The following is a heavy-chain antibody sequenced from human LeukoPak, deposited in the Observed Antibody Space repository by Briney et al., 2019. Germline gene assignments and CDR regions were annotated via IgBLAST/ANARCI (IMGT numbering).Heavy chain of an antibody. Sequence: GGSLRLSCAASGFTFSSYWMSWVRQAPGKGLEWVANIKQDGSEKYYVDPVKGRFTISRDNAKNSLYLQMNSLRAEDTAVYYCARDPGASGSYGVPLPGYYFDYWGQGTLVTVSS. CDR2: IKQDGSEK. CDR3: ARDPGASGSYGVPLPGYYFDY. J-gene: IGHJ4*02. D-gene: IGHD1-26*01. CDR1: GFTFSSYW. V-gene: IGHV3-7*01.